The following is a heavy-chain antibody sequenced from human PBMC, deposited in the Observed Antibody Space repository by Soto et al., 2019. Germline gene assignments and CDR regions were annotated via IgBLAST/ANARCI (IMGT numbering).Heavy chain of an antibody. CDR2: ISYDGSNK. Sequence: VQLVESGGGVVQPGRSLRLSCAASGFTFSSYAMHWVRQAPGKGLEWVAVISYDGSNKYYADSVKGRFTISRDNSKNTLYLRMNSLRAEDTAVFYCARDRLDVVVPAAILAYWGQGTLVTVSS. V-gene: IGHV3-30-3*01. CDR1: GFTFSSYA. J-gene: IGHJ4*02. CDR3: ARDRLDVVVPAAILAY. D-gene: IGHD2-2*02.